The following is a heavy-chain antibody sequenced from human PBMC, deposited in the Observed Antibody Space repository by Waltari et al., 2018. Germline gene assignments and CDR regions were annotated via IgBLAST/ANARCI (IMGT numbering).Heavy chain of an antibody. V-gene: IGHV3-7*01. CDR2: IKQDGSEK. D-gene: IGHD2-21*02. Sequence: EVQLVESGGGLVQPGGSLRLSCAASGFTFSSYWMSWVRQAPGKGLEWVDNIKQDGSEKYYVDSVKGRFTISRDNAKNSLYLQMNSLRAEDTAVYYCARIVVVTAILFDYWGQGTLVTVSS. J-gene: IGHJ4*02. CDR3: ARIVVVTAILFDY. CDR1: GFTFSSYW.